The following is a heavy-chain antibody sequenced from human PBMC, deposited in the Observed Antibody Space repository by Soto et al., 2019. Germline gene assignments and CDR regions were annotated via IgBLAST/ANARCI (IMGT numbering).Heavy chain of an antibody. J-gene: IGHJ4*02. Sequence: EVQLLESGGGLEQPGGSLRLSCAASGFTFDSFAMTWVRQAPGKGLEWVSAISASGGSTFYADSVKGRFTISRDSSKNTPYLQMNSLRAEDTAVYYCARGAVMPDSWGQGTLVTVSS. D-gene: IGHD3-16*01. CDR3: ARGAVMPDS. CDR2: ISASGGST. V-gene: IGHV3-23*01. CDR1: GFTFDSFA.